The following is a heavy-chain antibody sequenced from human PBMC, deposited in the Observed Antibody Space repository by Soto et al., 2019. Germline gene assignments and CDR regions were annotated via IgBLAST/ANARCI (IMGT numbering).Heavy chain of an antibody. Sequence: SETLSLTCTVSGGSISSGGYYWSWFRQHPGKGLEWIGYIYYSGSTYYNPSLKSRVTISVDTSKNQFSLKLSSVTAADTAVYYCARLAARLGELSFYYYYGMDVWGQGTTVNVSS. CDR1: GGSISSGGYY. CDR2: IYYSGST. CDR3: ARLAARLGELSFYYYYGMDV. D-gene: IGHD3-16*02. J-gene: IGHJ6*02. V-gene: IGHV4-31*03.